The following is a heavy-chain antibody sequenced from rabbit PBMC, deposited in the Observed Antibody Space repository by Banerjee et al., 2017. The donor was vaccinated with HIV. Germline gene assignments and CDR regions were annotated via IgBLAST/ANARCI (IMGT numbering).Heavy chain of an antibody. CDR3: ASRDGAYNGYGWVFDL. D-gene: IGHD6-1*01. CDR2: IDAGGSGGT. CDR1: GIDFSSYYY. V-gene: IGHV1S40*01. J-gene: IGHJ4*01. Sequence: QSLEESGGDLVKPGASLTLTCTASGIDFSSYYYMCWVRQAPGKGLEWIASIDAGGSGGTYFASWAKGRFTISKTSSTTVTLQMTSLTAADTATYFCASRDGAYNGYGWVFDLWGQGTLVTVS.